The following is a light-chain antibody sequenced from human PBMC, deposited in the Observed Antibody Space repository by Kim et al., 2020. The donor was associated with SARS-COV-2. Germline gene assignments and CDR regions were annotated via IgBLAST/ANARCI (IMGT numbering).Light chain of an antibody. V-gene: IGKV3-20*01. J-gene: IGKJ5*01. CDR3: QQYGSSPPVT. Sequence: PGGRATRSCRGSQSVSSSYLAWYQQKPGQAPRLLIYGASSRATGIPDRFSGSGSGTDFTLTISRLEPEDFAVYYCQQYGSSPPVTFGQGTRLEIK. CDR1: QSVSSSY. CDR2: GAS.